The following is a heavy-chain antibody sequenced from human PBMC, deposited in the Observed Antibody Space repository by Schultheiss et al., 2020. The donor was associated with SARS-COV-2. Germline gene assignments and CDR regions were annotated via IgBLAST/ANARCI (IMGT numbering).Heavy chain of an antibody. D-gene: IGHD4-17*01. Sequence: GGSLRLSCAASGFTFSNAWMSWVRQAPGKGLEWVGRIKSKTDGGTTDYAAPVKGRFTISRDDSKNTLYLQMNSLKTEDTAVYYCTTDDYGDYVGLYGMDVWGQGTTVTVSS. V-gene: IGHV3-15*01. J-gene: IGHJ6*02. CDR3: TTDDYGDYVGLYGMDV. CDR2: IKSKTDGGTT. CDR1: GFTFSNAW.